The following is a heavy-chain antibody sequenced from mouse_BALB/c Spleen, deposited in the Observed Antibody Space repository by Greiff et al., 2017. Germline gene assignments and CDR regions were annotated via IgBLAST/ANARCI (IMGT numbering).Heavy chain of an antibody. CDR3: ARSRTHYYFDD. J-gene: IGHJ2*01. CDR1: GYTFTDYA. Sequence: VQLQQSGPELVRPGVSVKISCKGSGYTFTDYAMHWVKQSHAKSLEWIGVISTYYGNTNYNQKFKGKATITVDKSSSTAYMELSRLTSEDSAIYYCARSRTHYYFDDWGQGTTLADST. V-gene: IGHV1-67*01. CDR2: ISTYYGNT.